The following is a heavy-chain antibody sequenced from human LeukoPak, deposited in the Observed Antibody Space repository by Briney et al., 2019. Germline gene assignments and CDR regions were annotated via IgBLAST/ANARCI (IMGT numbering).Heavy chain of an antibody. D-gene: IGHD6-25*01. J-gene: IGHJ4*02. Sequence: GGSLRLSCAASGFTFSSYAMHWVRQAPGKGLEWVAVISYDGSNKYYADSVKGRFTISRDNSKNTLYLQMNSLRAEDTAVYYCARRLDYWGQGTLVTVSS. V-gene: IGHV3-30*04. CDR2: ISYDGSNK. CDR3: ARRLDY. CDR1: GFTFSSYA.